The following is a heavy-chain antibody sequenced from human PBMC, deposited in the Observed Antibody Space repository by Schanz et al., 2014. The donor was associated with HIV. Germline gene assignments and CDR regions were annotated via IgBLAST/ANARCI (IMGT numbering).Heavy chain of an antibody. CDR2: SKNKANGYIT. J-gene: IGHJ4*02. Sequence: MQLVESGGGVVRPGRSLKLSCAASGFSFDNYGMHWVRQAPGKGLEWVGRSKNKANGYITEYTASVKGRFTISRDDSRNSLYLQMNSLKTEDTAVYFCARWRSGAPSNWGQGTLVTVSS. V-gene: IGHV3-72*01. CDR3: ARWRSGAPSN. D-gene: IGHD3-10*01. CDR1: GFSFDNYG.